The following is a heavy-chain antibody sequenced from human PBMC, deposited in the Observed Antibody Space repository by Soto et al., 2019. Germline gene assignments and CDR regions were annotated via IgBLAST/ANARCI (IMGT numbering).Heavy chain of an antibody. CDR2: VSHSGTT. D-gene: IGHD3-16*02. Sequence: SETLSLTCAVSGGSITTSAYSWNWIRQPPGKGLEWIGYVSHSGTTHYNSSLKSRVTISVDRSKNQFSLKLSSVTAADTAVYYCARGSIDWFDPWGQGTLVTVSS. V-gene: IGHV4-30-2*01. CDR1: GGSITTSAYS. CDR3: ARGSIDWFDP. J-gene: IGHJ5*02.